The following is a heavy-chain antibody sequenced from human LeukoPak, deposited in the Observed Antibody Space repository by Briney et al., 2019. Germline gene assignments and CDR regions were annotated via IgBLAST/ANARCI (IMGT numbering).Heavy chain of an antibody. J-gene: IGHJ4*02. CDR1: GFTFNNYG. Sequence: GGSLRLSCAASGFTFNNYGMNWVRLAPGKGLEWVSGVSPPGGGTYHADSVKGRFTISRDDSRNTLSLQMNSLRVEDTAVYYCARDLAWGAFDYWGQGILVAVSS. D-gene: IGHD7-27*01. V-gene: IGHV3-23*01. CDR3: ARDLAWGAFDY. CDR2: VSPPGGGT.